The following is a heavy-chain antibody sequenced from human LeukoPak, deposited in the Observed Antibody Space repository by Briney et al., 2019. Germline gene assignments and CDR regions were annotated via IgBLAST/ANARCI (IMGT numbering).Heavy chain of an antibody. D-gene: IGHD3-10*01. V-gene: IGHV1-18*01. CDR3: ARDLRRGGPPDY. Sequence: ASAKVSCKASGYTFISFGFSWVRQAPGQGLEWLGWISVSNGNTNYAQKLQGRVTMTTDTSTSTAYMELRSLRYDDTAMYYCARDLRRGGPPDYWGQGTLVTVSS. CDR2: ISVSNGNT. CDR1: GYTFISFG. J-gene: IGHJ4*02.